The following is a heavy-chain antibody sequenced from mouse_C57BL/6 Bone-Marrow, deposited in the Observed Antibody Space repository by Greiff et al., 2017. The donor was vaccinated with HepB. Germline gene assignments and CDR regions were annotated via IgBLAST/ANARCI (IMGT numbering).Heavy chain of an antibody. Sequence: VQRVESGAELVRPGTSVKVSCKASGYAFTNYLIEWVKQRPGQRLEWIGVINPGSGGTNYNEKFKGKATLTADKSSSTAYMQLSSLTSEDSAVYFCARGIYDGYYVVYYYAMDYWGQGTSVTVSS. CDR3: ARGIYDGYYVVYYYAMDY. CDR1: GYAFTNYL. V-gene: IGHV1-54*01. J-gene: IGHJ4*01. D-gene: IGHD2-3*01. CDR2: INPGSGGT.